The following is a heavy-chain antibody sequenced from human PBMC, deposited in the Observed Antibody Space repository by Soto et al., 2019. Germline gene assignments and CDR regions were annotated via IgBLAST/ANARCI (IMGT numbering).Heavy chain of an antibody. CDR3: ARHGSGYGDYRFDY. CDR1: GGSINSYY. CDR2: ISYSGST. V-gene: IGHV4-59*08. J-gene: IGHJ4*02. D-gene: IGHD4-17*01. Sequence: PSETLSLTCTVSGGSINSYYWSWVRQPPGKGLEWIGYISYSGSTDYNPSLKSRVTISVDTSKNQFSLKLSSVTAADTAVYYCARHGSGYGDYRFDYWGQGTLVTVSS.